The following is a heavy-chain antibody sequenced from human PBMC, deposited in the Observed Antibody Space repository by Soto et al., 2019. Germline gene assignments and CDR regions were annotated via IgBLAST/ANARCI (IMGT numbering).Heavy chain of an antibody. J-gene: IGHJ4*02. V-gene: IGHV3-7*01. Sequence: VGSLRLSCAASGGTCSSHWMSWIRQAPGKGLEWVANIKRDGSGKYYVDSVKGRFTISRDNAKNSLFLQMNSLRAEDTAVYYCARLAGNTAIYDSWGQGTLVTVSS. D-gene: IGHD5-18*01. CDR3: ARLAGNTAIYDS. CDR1: GGTCSSHW. CDR2: IKRDGSGK.